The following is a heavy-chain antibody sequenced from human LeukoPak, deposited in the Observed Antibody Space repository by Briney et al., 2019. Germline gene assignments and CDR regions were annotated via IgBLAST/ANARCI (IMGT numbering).Heavy chain of an antibody. Sequence: ASVKVSCKASGGTFSSYAISWVRQAPGQGLEWMGGIIPIFGTANYAQKFQGRVTITADESTSTAYMELSSLRSEDTAAYYCARVYSYGTGWFDPWGQGTLVTVSS. D-gene: IGHD5-18*01. CDR1: GGTFSSYA. CDR2: IIPIFGTA. CDR3: ARVYSYGTGWFDP. J-gene: IGHJ5*02. V-gene: IGHV1-69*13.